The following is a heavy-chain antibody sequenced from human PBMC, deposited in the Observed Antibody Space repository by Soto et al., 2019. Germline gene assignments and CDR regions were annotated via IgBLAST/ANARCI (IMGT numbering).Heavy chain of an antibody. Sequence: GGSLRLSCAASGFTFNDFWMAWVRQIPGKGPEWVANIKRDASERWYVDSVKGRFTVSRDNAKNSLFLQMNSLRVEDTAVYYCARDRLGALDYWGRGTLVTVSS. V-gene: IGHV3-7*01. CDR2: IKRDASER. CDR1: GFTFNDFW. J-gene: IGHJ4*02. CDR3: ARDRLGALDY. D-gene: IGHD3-3*01.